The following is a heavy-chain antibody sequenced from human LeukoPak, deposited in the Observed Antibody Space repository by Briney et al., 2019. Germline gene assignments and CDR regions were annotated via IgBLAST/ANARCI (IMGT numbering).Heavy chain of an antibody. CDR3: AREEGLGSLNWFDP. J-gene: IGHJ5*02. D-gene: IGHD3-10*01. CDR2: TSYSGST. CDR1: GGSISNYY. V-gene: IGHV4-59*12. Sequence: SETLSLTCTVSGGSISNYYWSWIRQSPGKGLEWIGYTSYSGSTNYNPSLKSRVTISVDTSKNQFSLKLSSVTAADTAVYYCAREEGLGSLNWFDPWGQGTLVTVSS.